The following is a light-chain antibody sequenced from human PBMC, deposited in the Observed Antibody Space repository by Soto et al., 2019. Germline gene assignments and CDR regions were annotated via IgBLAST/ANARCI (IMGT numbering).Light chain of an antibody. CDR1: QSVGNN. V-gene: IGKV3-15*01. J-gene: IGKJ1*01. Sequence: IGMTQSPATLSVSPVERATLSCRASQSVGNNLAWYQQKPGQAPRLLIHGASTRHSGIPGRFSGSGSGTEFTLTVSSLQSEDFAVYYCQQHDSWPRTFGQGTKVDIK. CDR3: QQHDSWPRT. CDR2: GAS.